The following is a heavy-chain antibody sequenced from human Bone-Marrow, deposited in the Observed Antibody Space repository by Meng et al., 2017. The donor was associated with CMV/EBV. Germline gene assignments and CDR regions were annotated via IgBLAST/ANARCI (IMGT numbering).Heavy chain of an antibody. V-gene: IGHV3-48*04. CDR2: ISSSSSTI. D-gene: IGHD1-14*01. CDR3: ARAYNVPGWFDP. Sequence: GGSLRLSCAASGFTFSSYAMHWVRQAPGKGLEWVSYISSSSSTIYYADSVKGRFTISRDNAKNSLYLQMNSLRAEDTAVYYCARAYNVPGWFDPWGQGTPVTGYS. J-gene: IGHJ5*02. CDR1: GFTFSSYA.